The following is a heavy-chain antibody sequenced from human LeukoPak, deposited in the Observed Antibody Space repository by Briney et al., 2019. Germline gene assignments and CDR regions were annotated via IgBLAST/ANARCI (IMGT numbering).Heavy chain of an antibody. Sequence: SETLSLTCAVSGGSINSGGHSWSWVRQPPGKGLEWIGYIYHSGSTYYNPSLNSRVTISVDRFKNKFSLKLSSVTAADTAVYYCAREGTTVTHFDYWGQGTLVTVSS. CDR3: AREGTTVTHFDY. CDR2: IYHSGST. J-gene: IGHJ4*02. D-gene: IGHD4-11*01. CDR1: GGSINSGGHS. V-gene: IGHV4-30-2*01.